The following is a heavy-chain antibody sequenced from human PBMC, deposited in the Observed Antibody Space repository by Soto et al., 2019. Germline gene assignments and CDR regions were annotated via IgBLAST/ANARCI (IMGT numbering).Heavy chain of an antibody. CDR3: ARVAGGYDSSGYYYVSGAFDI. CDR2: IYYSGST. J-gene: IGHJ3*02. D-gene: IGHD3-22*01. V-gene: IGHV4-59*08. Sequence: SETLSLTCTVSGGSISSYYWSWIRQPPGKGLEWIGYIYYSGSTNCNPSLKSRVTISVDTSKNQFSLKLSSVTAADTAVYYCARVAGGYDSSGYYYVSGAFDIWGQGTMVTVSS. CDR1: GGSISSYY.